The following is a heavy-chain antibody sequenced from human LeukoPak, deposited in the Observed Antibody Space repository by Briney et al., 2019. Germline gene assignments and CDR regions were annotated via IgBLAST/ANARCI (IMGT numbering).Heavy chain of an antibody. J-gene: IGHJ6*03. CDR1: GYSFTSYS. CDR3: ATGGGYCSSTSCLSMDV. Sequence: AGESLKISCKGSGYSFTSYSIGWVRQMPGKGLEWMGIIYPGDSDTRYSPSFQGQVTISADKSISTAYLQWSSLKASDTAMYYCATGGGYCSSTSCLSMDVWGKGTTVTVSS. D-gene: IGHD2-2*01. CDR2: IYPGDSDT. V-gene: IGHV5-51*01.